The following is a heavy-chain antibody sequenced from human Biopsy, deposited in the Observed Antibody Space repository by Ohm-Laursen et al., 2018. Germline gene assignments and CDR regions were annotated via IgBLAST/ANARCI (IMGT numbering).Heavy chain of an antibody. V-gene: IGHV2-70*04. CDR3: ARASASQYYGVDV. J-gene: IGHJ6*02. CDR2: IDWAGDT. D-gene: IGHD1-26*01. Sequence: TTQTLTLTCTFSGFSFTTVGMRVTWSRQAPGKALEWLAHIDWAGDTRCSASLKTRLSISKDTFKDQVVLTMTDIDPVDTATYYCARASASQYYGVDVWGQGTSVTVSS. CDR1: GFSFTTVGMR.